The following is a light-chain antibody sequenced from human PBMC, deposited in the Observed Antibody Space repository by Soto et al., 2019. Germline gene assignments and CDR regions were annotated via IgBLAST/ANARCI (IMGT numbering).Light chain of an antibody. J-gene: IGLJ1*01. V-gene: IGLV2-23*01. CDR1: SSDVGTYNL. CDR2: EGS. Sequence: QSVLTQPASVSGSPGQSITISCTGTSSDVGTYNLVSWYQHHPGKAPKLMIYEGSKRPSGVSNRFSGSKPGNTASLTISGLQAEDEADYYCCSYAGSSTYVFGTGTKVTV. CDR3: CSYAGSSTYV.